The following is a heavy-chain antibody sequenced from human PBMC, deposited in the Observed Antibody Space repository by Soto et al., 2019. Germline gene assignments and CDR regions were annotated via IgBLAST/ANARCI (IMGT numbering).Heavy chain of an antibody. Sequence: GGSLRLSCAASGFTFSSYAMNWVRQAPGKGLEWVSVISGAGGSTYYTDSVKGRFTISRDNSMNTLYLQMNTLRAEDTAVYYCAKVSSSWYAGFFDLWGQGTLVTVSS. J-gene: IGHJ4*02. V-gene: IGHV3-23*01. CDR2: ISGAGGST. D-gene: IGHD6-13*01. CDR1: GFTFSSYA. CDR3: AKVSSSWYAGFFDL.